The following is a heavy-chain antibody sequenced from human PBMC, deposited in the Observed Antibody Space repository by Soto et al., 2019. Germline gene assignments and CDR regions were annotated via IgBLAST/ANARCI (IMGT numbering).Heavy chain of an antibody. CDR1: GNTFTSYD. CDR2: MNPKSGNK. D-gene: IGHD6-13*01. V-gene: IGHV1-8*01. Sequence: GASVKVSCKVSGNTFTSYDTNWVRQATGQGFEWMGWMNPKSGNKGYAQKFQGRVTMTRNTSISTAYMELSSLRSEDTAVYYCATGPTRQGSSWYPPFGYWGEGTLVTVSS. CDR3: ATGPTRQGSSWYPPFGY. J-gene: IGHJ4*02.